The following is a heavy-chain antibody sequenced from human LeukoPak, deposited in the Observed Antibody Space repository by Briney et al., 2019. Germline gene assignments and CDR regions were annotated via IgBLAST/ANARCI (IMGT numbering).Heavy chain of an antibody. CDR2: IKQDGSEK. V-gene: IGHV3-7*01. Sequence: GGSLRLSCAASGFTFSDYYMSWIRQAPGKGLEWVANIKQDGSEKYYVDSVKGRFTISRDNAKNSLYLQMNSLRAEDTAVYYCARRGNYYYYYYMDVWGKGTTVTVSS. CDR3: ARRGNYYYYYYMDV. D-gene: IGHD3-16*01. J-gene: IGHJ6*03. CDR1: GFTFSDYY.